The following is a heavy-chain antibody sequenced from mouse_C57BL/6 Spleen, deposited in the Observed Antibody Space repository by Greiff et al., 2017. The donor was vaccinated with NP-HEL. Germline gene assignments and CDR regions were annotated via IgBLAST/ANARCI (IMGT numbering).Heavy chain of an antibody. CDR3: ARSRQLDGYFDV. Sequence: QVQLQQSGPELVKPGASVKISCKASGYAFSSSWMNWVKQRPGKGLEWIGRIYPGDGDTNYNGKFKGKATLTADKSSSTASMQLSSLTSEDSAVYFCARSRQLDGYFDVWGTGTTVTVSS. CDR2: IYPGDGDT. CDR1: GYAFSSSW. D-gene: IGHD6-1*02. J-gene: IGHJ1*03. V-gene: IGHV1-82*01.